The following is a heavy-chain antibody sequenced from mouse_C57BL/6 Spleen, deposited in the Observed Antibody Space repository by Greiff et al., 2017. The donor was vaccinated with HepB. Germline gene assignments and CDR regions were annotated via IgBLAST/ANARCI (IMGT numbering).Heavy chain of an antibody. V-gene: IGHV3-6*01. CDR2: ISYDGSN. CDR1: GYSITSGYY. J-gene: IGHJ4*01. Sequence: EVQLQQSGPGLVKPSQSLSLTCSVPGYSITSGYYWTWIRQFPGTKLEWMGYISYDGSNNYNPSLNNRISITRDTTKNQFFLKLNSVTTEDTATYYCASSTTVTRAMDYWGQGTSVTVTS. CDR3: ASSTTVTRAMDY. D-gene: IGHD2-13*01.